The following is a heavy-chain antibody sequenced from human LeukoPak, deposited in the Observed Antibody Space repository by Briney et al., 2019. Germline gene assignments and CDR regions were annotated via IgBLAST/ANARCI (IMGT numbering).Heavy chain of an antibody. CDR3: ARRSHASPAGYSPFFDS. D-gene: IGHD6-13*01. CDR2: ISHSGAT. V-gene: IGHV3-23*01. Sequence: GGSLRLSCAGSGFPFSSYAINWVRQGPGKGMEWASTISHSGATYYADSVKGRFTISRDNSKNTVFLQMNSLRAEDTALYFCARRSHASPAGYSPFFDSWGQGTLVTVSS. CDR1: GFPFSSYA. J-gene: IGHJ4*02.